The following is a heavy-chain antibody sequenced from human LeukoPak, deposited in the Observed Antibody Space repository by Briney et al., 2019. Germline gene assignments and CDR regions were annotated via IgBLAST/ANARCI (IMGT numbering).Heavy chain of an antibody. CDR1: GYTFTGYY. D-gene: IGHD2-8*01. CDR2: INPNSGGT. J-gene: IGHJ4*02. Sequence: ASVKVSCKASGYTFTGYYMHWVRQAPGQGLEWMGWINPNSGGTNYAQKFQGRVTMTRDTSISTAYMELSRLRSDDTAVYYCATTFLMVYAIMCDYWGQGTLVTVSS. CDR3: ATTFLMVYAIMCDY. V-gene: IGHV1-2*02.